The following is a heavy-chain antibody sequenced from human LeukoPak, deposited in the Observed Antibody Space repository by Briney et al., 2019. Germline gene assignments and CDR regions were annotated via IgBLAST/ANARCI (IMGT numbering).Heavy chain of an antibody. CDR2: NNPYSGAT. J-gene: IGHJ5*02. D-gene: IGHD4-17*01. CDR1: GYTFSDYY. CDR3: ARRIGYGDYISNWLDP. Sequence: ASVKVSCKASGYTFSDYYIHWVRQAPGQGLEWVGWNNPYSGATNYAQKFQGRVTMTGDTSITTAYMELSRLRSDDTAVYYCARRIGYGDYISNWLDPWGQGTLVTVSS. V-gene: IGHV1-2*02.